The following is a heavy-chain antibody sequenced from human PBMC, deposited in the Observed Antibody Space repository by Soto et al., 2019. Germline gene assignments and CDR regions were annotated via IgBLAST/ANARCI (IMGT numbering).Heavy chain of an antibody. V-gene: IGHV1-3*01. D-gene: IGHD3-3*01. CDR2: INAGNGNT. J-gene: IGHJ6*02. Sequence: DSVKVSCKASGYTFTSYAMHWVRQAPGQRLEWMGWINAGNGNTKYSQKFQGRVTITRDTSASTAYMELSSLRSEDTAVYYCARCQNYDVWSGSGRFGMDVWGQGTTVTVSS. CDR3: ARCQNYDVWSGSGRFGMDV. CDR1: GYTFTSYA.